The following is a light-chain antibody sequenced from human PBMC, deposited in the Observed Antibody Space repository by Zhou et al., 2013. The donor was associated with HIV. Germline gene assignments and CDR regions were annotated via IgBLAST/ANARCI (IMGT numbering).Light chain of an antibody. V-gene: IGKV1-39*01. CDR3: QQSSTTPLT. CDR1: QSISKY. J-gene: IGKJ4*01. Sequence: DIQMTQSPSSLSASVGDRVTITCRASQSISKYLNWYQQKPGKVPKLLIYAASSLQSGVPSRFSGSGSGTDFTLSIRSLQPEDFATYYCQQSSTTPLTFGGGTKVEI. CDR2: AAS.